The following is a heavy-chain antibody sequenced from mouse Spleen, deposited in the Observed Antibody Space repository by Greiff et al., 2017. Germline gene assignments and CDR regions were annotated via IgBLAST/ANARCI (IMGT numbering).Heavy chain of an antibody. D-gene: IGHD4-1*01. J-gene: IGHJ3*01. Sequence: EVQGVESGGGLVKPGGSLKLSCAASGFTFSSYAMSWVRQTPEKRLEWVATISDGGSYTYYPDNVKGRFTISRDNAKNNLYLQMSHLKSEDTAMYYCARGGELGWFAYWGQGTLVTVSA. CDR1: GFTFSSYA. CDR3: ARGGELGWFAY. CDR2: ISDGGSYT. V-gene: IGHV5-4*01.